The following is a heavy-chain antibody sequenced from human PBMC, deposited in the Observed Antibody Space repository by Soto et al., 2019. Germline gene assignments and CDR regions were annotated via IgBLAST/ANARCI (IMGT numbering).Heavy chain of an antibody. CDR1: GFTFSSYA. V-gene: IGHV3-23*01. CDR2: ISGSGGST. Sequence: GALRLSCAASGFTFSSYAMSWVRQAPGKGLEWVSAISGSGGSTYYADSVKGRFTISRDNSKNTLYLQMNSLRAEDTAVYYCAKDRQDYTIAVAGEFDYWGQGALVTVSS. J-gene: IGHJ4*02. CDR3: AKDRQDYTIAVAGEFDY. D-gene: IGHD6-19*01.